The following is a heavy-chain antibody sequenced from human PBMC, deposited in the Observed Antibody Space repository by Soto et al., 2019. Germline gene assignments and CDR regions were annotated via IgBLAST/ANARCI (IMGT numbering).Heavy chain of an antibody. CDR3: ARDEWSGTASPLYYYGMDV. CDR1: GFTFSSYA. V-gene: IGHV3-30-3*01. D-gene: IGHD3-3*01. J-gene: IGHJ6*02. CDR2: ISYDGSNK. Sequence: QVQLVESGGGVVQPGRSLRLSCAASGFTFSSYAMHWVRQAPGKGLELVAVISYDGSNKYYADSVKGRFTISSDNSKNTLYLQMNSLRAEATAVYYCARDEWSGTASPLYYYGMDVWGQGTTVTVSS.